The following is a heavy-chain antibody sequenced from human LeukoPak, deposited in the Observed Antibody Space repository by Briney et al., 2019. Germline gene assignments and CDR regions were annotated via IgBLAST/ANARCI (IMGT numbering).Heavy chain of an antibody. CDR3: ACRDLTSTWSFP. Sequence: GESLKISCQGFGYSFTSYWIGWVRQMPGKGMEWMGVIYRGDSRIRYIPSFQGQVTISVDKSISTAYLQWVGLKASDTAMYYCACRDLTSTWSFPWGQGTLVTVSS. CDR2: IYRGDSRI. V-gene: IGHV5-51*01. CDR1: GYSFTSYW. D-gene: IGHD6-13*01. J-gene: IGHJ5*02.